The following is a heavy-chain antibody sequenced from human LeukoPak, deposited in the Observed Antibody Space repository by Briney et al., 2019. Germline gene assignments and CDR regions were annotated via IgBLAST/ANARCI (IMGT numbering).Heavy chain of an antibody. J-gene: IGHJ4*02. Sequence: SETLSLTCTVSGGSISSSSYYWGWIRQPPGEGLEWIGNIYYSGNTYYNPSLKSRVTISIDTSKSQFSLTLNSVTAADTAVYYCATRVYDSSGYYFDYWGQGTLVTVSS. CDR2: IYYSGNT. D-gene: IGHD3-22*01. CDR3: ATRVYDSSGYYFDY. V-gene: IGHV4-39*07. CDR1: GGSISSSSYY.